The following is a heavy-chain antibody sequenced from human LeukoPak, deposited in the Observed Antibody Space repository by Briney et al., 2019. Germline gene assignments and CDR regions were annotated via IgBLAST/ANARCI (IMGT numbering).Heavy chain of an antibody. J-gene: IGHJ4*02. CDR1: GFTFSSYA. CDR3: AKHPQTRADIVLMVYALDY. CDR2: ISGSGGST. Sequence: GGSLRLSCAASGFTFSSYAMRWVRQAPGKGLEWVSAISGSGGSTYYADSVKGRFTISRDNSKNTLYLQMNSLRAEDTAVYYCAKHPQTRADIVLMVYALDYWGQGTLVTVSS. D-gene: IGHD2-8*01. V-gene: IGHV3-23*01.